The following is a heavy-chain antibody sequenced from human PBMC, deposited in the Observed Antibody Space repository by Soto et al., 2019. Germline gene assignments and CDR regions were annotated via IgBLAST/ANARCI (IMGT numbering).Heavy chain of an antibody. V-gene: IGHV4-31*03. CDR1: GGSISSGGFY. D-gene: IGHD4-4*01. CDR3: ARAVDYNNYVDY. J-gene: IGHJ4*02. Sequence: QVQLQESGPGLVKPSQTLSLTCTVSGGSISSGGFYWSWIRQHPGKGLEWIGFIYHSGTTYHNPSLKSRLTISVDTSKNQFSLKLSSVTAADTAVYYCARAVDYNNYVDYWGQGTLVTVSS. CDR2: IYHSGTT.